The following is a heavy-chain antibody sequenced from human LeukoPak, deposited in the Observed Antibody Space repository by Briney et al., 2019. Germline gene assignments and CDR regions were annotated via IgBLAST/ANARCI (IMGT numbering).Heavy chain of an antibody. D-gene: IGHD3-3*01. CDR2: FDPEDGET. CDR1: GYTLTELS. V-gene: IGHV1-24*01. Sequence: ASVKVSCKVSGYTLTELSMHWVRQAPGKGLEWMGGFDPEDGETIYAQKFQGRVTMTEDTSTDTAYMELSSLRSEDTAVYYCATSTYYDFWSAPDYWGQGTLVTVSS. CDR3: ATSTYYDFWSAPDY. J-gene: IGHJ4*02.